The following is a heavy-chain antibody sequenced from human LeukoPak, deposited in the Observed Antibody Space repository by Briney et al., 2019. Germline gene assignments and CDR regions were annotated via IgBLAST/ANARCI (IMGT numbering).Heavy chain of an antibody. CDR2: AYYTGEI. Sequence: PSETLSLTCTVSGGSVASTGCYWGWIRQSPGKGLEWIGSAYYTGEIYSTPSLKSRLTISVDTSKNQFALTLTSVTAADTADYYCGRHVSNGWDYHYGLDVWGQGTTVTVSS. V-gene: IGHV4-39*01. CDR3: GRHVSNGWDYHYGLDV. D-gene: IGHD6-19*01. J-gene: IGHJ6*02. CDR1: GGSVASTGCY.